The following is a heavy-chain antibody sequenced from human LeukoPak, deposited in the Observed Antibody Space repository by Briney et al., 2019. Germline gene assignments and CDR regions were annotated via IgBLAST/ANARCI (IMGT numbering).Heavy chain of an antibody. J-gene: IGHJ5*02. CDR3: ARMGITGTGDWFDH. Sequence: SVKVSCKASGYTFTSYGISWVRQAPGQGLEWMGRIIPILGIANYAQKFQGRVTITADKSTSTAYMELSSLRSEDTAVYYCARMGITGTGDWFDHWGQGTLVTVSS. D-gene: IGHD1-20*01. CDR2: IIPILGIA. CDR1: GYTFTSYG. V-gene: IGHV1-69*04.